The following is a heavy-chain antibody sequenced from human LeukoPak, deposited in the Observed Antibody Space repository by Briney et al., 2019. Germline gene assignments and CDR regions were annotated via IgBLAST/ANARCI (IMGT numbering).Heavy chain of an antibody. D-gene: IGHD4/OR15-4a*01. J-gene: IGHJ4*02. CDR1: GFTFSDHY. Sequence: GGSLRLSCAASGFTFSDHYIDWVRQAPGQGLELVARTKIKVNSYTTAYAASVTGRFTVSRDDSSNSVYLQMNSLKIEDTAVYYCARSLYGEGRRIIDFDYWGQGSLLTVSS. CDR3: ARSLYGEGRRIIDFDY. CDR2: TKIKVNSYTT. V-gene: IGHV3-72*01.